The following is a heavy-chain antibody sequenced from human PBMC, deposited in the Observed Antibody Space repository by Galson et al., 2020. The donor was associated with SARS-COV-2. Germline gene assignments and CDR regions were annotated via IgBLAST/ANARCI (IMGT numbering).Heavy chain of an antibody. J-gene: IGHJ5*02. D-gene: IGHD2-15*01. CDR3: ARHFIVVVVAAGYDWFDP. Sequence: SETLSLTCTVSGGSISSSSYYWGWIRQPPGKGLEWIGSIYYSGSTYYNPSLKSRVTISVDTSKNQFSLKLSSVTAADTAVYYCARHFIVVVVAAGYDWFDPWGQGTLVTVSS. CDR2: IYYSGST. CDR1: GGSISSSSYY. V-gene: IGHV4-39*01.